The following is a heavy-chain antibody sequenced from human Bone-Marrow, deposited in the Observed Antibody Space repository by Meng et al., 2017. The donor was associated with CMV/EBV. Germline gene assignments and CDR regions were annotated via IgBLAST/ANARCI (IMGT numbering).Heavy chain of an antibody. CDR2: INPNSGGT. CDR3: ARDEGGFVVVPAAMRYYYGMDV. CDR1: GYTFTGYY. D-gene: IGHD2-2*01. Sequence: ASVKVSCKASGYTFTGYYMHWVRQAPGQGLEWMGWINPNSGGTNYAQKFQGRVTMTRDTSISTAYMELSRLRSDDTAVYYCARDEGGFVVVPAAMRYYYGMDVWGQGPMVTFFS. V-gene: IGHV1-2*02. J-gene: IGHJ6*01.